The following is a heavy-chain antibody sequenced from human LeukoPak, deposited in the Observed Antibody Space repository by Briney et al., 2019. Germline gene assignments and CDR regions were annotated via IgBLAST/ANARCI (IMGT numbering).Heavy chain of an antibody. CDR1: GFTFRSYS. CDR3: AKGRILWFGEQSDFDY. J-gene: IGHJ4*02. V-gene: IGHV3-23*01. CDR2: ISDSGAYT. D-gene: IGHD3-10*01. Sequence: GGSLRLSCAASGFTFRSYSMSWVRQAPGKGLEWISTISDSGAYTYYADFVKGRFTVSRDNSKNMVFLEVNSLRAEDTATYFCAKGRILWFGEQSDFDYWGQGTLVTVSS.